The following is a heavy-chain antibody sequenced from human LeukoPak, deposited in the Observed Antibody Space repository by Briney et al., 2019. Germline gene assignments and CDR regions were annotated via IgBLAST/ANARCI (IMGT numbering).Heavy chain of an antibody. CDR1: GSTFSDYY. CDR2: ISSTSSYT. J-gene: IGHJ4*02. Sequence: GGSLRLSCAASGSTFSDYYMSWIRQAPGKGLEWVSYISSTSSYTNYADSVKGRFTISRDNAKNSLYLQMNSLRAEDTAVYYCARSNRGVIQLPDYWGQGTLVTVSS. D-gene: IGHD5-18*01. V-gene: IGHV3-11*03. CDR3: ARSNRGVIQLPDY.